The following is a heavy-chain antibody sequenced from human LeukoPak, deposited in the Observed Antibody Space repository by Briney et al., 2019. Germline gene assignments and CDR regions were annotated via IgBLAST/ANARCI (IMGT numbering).Heavy chain of an antibody. D-gene: IGHD3-10*01. J-gene: IGHJ4*02. CDR2: IYYSGST. V-gene: IGHV4-39*01. CDR3: ARLVRSLGAEHFDY. CDR1: GGSISSSSYY. Sequence: NPSETLSLTCTVSGGSISSSSYYWGWIRQPPGKGLEWIGSIYYSGSTYYNPSLKSRVTISVDTSKNQFSLKLSSVTAADTAVYYCARLVRSLGAEHFDYWGQGTLVTVSS.